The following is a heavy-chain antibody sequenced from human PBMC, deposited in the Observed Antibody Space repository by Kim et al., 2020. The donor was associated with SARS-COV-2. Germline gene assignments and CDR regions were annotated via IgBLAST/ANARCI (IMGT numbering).Heavy chain of an antibody. V-gene: IGHV4-34*01. Sequence: NPSLKRQVTQSIDTAKNQFSLKLSSVSAADTAVYYCARGQPGDSDAFDIWGQGTMVTVSS. J-gene: IGHJ3*02. CDR3: ARGQPGDSDAFDI.